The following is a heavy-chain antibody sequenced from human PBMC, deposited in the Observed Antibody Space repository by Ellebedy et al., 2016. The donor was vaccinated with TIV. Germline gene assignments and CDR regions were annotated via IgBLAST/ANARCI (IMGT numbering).Heavy chain of an antibody. CDR1: GFTFSNYA. D-gene: IGHD5-24*01. J-gene: IGHJ4*02. CDR3: ARGPETRDGYKGIDY. Sequence: GESLKISCAASGFTFSNYAMTWVRQSPGKGLEWVSIISGRGGSKSYADSVKGRFTVSRDNSKTTLFLQMTSLRAEDTAVYYCARGPETRDGYKGIDYWGQGTQVTVSS. V-gene: IGHV3-23*01. CDR2: ISGRGGSK.